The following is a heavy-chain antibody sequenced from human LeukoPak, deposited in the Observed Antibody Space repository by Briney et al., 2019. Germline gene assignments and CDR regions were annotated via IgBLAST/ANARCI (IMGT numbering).Heavy chain of an antibody. CDR2: INPYSGDT. CDR1: GYSFTSYD. CDR3: ATGDSGDYLVLTY. D-gene: IGHD4-17*01. Sequence: ASVKVSFKASGYSFTSYDISWVRQAPGQGLEWMGWINPYSGDTNYAQKFQGRVTVTRDTSISTAYMELSRLRSDDTAVYYCATGDSGDYLVLTYWGQGTLVTVSS. V-gene: IGHV1-2*02. J-gene: IGHJ4*02.